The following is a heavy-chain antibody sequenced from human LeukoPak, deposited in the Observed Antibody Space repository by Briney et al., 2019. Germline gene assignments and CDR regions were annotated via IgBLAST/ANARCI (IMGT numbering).Heavy chain of an antibody. J-gene: IGHJ4*02. CDR2: IYYSGST. CDR3: ARHANGYSSTWHDY. D-gene: IGHD6-13*01. CDR1: GGSISSYY. V-gene: IGHV4-59*08. Sequence: SETLSLTCTVSGGSISSYYWNWIRQSPESGLEWIGYIYYSGSTNYNPSLKSRVTISVDTSKNQFSLKLRSVTAADTAVYYCARHANGYSSTWHDYWGQGTLVTVSS.